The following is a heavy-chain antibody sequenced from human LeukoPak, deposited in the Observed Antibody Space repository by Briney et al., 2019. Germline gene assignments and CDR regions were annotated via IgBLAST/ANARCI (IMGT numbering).Heavy chain of an antibody. CDR3: GSRGNILTGLGYYFDY. V-gene: IGHV3-48*04. CDR2: ISGSGGTT. CDR1: GFTFRTNA. D-gene: IGHD3-9*01. Sequence: QTGGSLRLSCVASGFTFRTNAMIWVRQSPGKGLEWLSNISGSGGTTYYADSVKGRFTISRDNAKNSLYLQMNSLRAEDTAVYYCGSRGNILTGLGYYFDYWGQGTLVTVSS. J-gene: IGHJ4*02.